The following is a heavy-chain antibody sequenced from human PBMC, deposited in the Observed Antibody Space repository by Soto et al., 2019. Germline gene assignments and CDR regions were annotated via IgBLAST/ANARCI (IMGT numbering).Heavy chain of an antibody. V-gene: IGHV4-61*01. Sequence: VQLQESGPGLVKPSETLSLTCTVSGVSVSSANDYWSWIRQSPGKGLECIGFVYHTGSANYNHYLKRRVIMSVDMANNQFSLILRSVTAADTAVYYCAAHQGYGYNSMVFDSWGQGTLVTVSS. D-gene: IGHD5-12*01. CDR3: AAHQGYGYNSMVFDS. CDR1: GVSVSSANDY. J-gene: IGHJ4*02. CDR2: VYHTGSA.